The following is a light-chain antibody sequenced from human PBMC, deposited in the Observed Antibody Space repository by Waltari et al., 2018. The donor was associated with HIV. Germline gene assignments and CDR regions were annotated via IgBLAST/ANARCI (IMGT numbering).Light chain of an antibody. Sequence: QSVLNQSPSASGTPGQRVIISCSGSSSNIVSNTVNWYQQFPGTAPKLLIYSYGQRPSGVPERFSGSKSATSASLAISGLRSEDEADYYCATWDDSLNAWVFGGGTKLTVL. J-gene: IGLJ3*02. CDR1: SSNIVSNT. V-gene: IGLV1-44*01. CDR2: SYG. CDR3: ATWDDSLNAWV.